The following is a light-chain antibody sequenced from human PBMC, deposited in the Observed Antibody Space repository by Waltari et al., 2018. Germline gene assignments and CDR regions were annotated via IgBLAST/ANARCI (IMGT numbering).Light chain of an antibody. CDR3: ATWDDSLSGPV. V-gene: IGLV1-47*01. Sequence: QSVLTQPPSASGTPGPRVTTSCSGSTPNIGSNYVHCYQQLPGTAPKLLIYRNNQRPSGVPDRFSGSKSGTSASLAISGLRSEDEADYYCATWDDSLSGPVFGGGTKLTVL. CDR2: RNN. J-gene: IGLJ3*02. CDR1: TPNIGSNY.